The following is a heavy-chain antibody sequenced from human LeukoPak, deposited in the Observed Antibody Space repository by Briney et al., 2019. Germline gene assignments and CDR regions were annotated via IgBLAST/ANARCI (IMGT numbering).Heavy chain of an antibody. Sequence: SVKVSCKASGGTFSSYAISWVRQAPGQGLEWMGRIIPIFGTANYAQKFQGRVTITTDESTSTAYMELSSLRSEDTAVYYCASEEWSRGYYYYMDVWGKGTTVTVSS. CDR3: ASEEWSRGYYYYMDV. J-gene: IGHJ6*03. V-gene: IGHV1-69*05. CDR2: IIPIFGTA. CDR1: GGTFSSYA. D-gene: IGHD3-3*01.